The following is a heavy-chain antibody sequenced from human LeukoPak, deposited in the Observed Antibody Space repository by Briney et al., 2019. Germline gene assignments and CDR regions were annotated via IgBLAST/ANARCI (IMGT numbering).Heavy chain of an antibody. CDR2: AEHHGSKK. J-gene: IGHJ1*01. V-gene: IGHV3-30*02. Sequence: GGSLRLPCAASGFTFSSYGMHWVRQAPGKGLEWVAFAEHHGSKKYYADSVKGRFTISRDNSKNTLYLQMNSLRAEDTAVYYCAKDERGSGGPRYFQHWGQGTLVTVSS. CDR1: GFTFSSYG. D-gene: IGHD3-10*01. CDR3: AKDERGSGGPRYFQH.